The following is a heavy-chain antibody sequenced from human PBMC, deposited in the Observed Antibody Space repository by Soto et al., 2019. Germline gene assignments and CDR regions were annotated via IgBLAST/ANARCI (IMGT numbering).Heavy chain of an antibody. Sequence: SETLSLTCTVSGGSISSGGYYWSCIRQHPGKGLEWIGYIYYSGSTYYNPSLKSRVTISVDTSKNQFSLKLSSVTAADTAVYYCARDNHYYGSGSYEYYFDYWGQGTLVTVSS. CDR2: IYYSGST. CDR1: GGSISSGGYY. V-gene: IGHV4-31*03. J-gene: IGHJ4*02. CDR3: ARDNHYYGSGSYEYYFDY. D-gene: IGHD3-10*01.